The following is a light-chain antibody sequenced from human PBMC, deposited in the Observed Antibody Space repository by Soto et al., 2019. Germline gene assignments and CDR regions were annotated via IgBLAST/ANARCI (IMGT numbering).Light chain of an antibody. CDR1: QSLSST. CDR3: QQYNKWPRT. Sequence: EIVMTQSPATLSVSPGERATLSCRASQSLSSTLAWYQQKPGQTPRLLMYDVSTRATGIPARFSGSGSGTEFTLTISSLQSEDFAVYYCQQYNKWPRTFGQGTKVDIK. CDR2: DVS. V-gene: IGKV3-15*01. J-gene: IGKJ1*01.